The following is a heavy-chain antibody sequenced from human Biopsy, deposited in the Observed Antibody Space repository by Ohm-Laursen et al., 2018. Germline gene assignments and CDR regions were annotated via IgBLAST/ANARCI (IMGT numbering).Heavy chain of an antibody. CDR2: ISTYNGNT. CDR1: GFTFSSYG. Sequence: ASVKVSCKASGFTFSSYGINWVRQAPGQGLEWLGWISTYNGNTNYAQILQGRVTMTTDTSTSTAYMELRSLRSDDTAVYYCARDRYRWDIAAVVAVHYNEKYYALDVWGQGTTVTVSS. J-gene: IGHJ6*02. D-gene: IGHD2-15*01. V-gene: IGHV1-18*01. CDR3: ARDRYRWDIAAVVAVHYNEKYYALDV.